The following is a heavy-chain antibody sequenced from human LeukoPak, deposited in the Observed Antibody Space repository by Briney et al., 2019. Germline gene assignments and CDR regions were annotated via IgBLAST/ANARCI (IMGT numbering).Heavy chain of an antibody. J-gene: IGHJ4*02. V-gene: IGHV3-7*01. CDR3: ARDRATADY. Sequence: PGGSLRLSWAPSGFTFSSYWMSWVRQAPGKGLEWVANIKQDAREKNYVDSVKGRFTISRDNVKNSLYLQMNSLRVEDTAVYYCARDRATADYWGQGTLVTVSS. D-gene: IGHD2-21*02. CDR2: IKQDAREK. CDR1: GFTFSSYW.